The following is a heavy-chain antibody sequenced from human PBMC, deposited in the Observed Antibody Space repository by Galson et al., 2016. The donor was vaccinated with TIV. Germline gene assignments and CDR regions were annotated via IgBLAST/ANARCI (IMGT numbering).Heavy chain of an antibody. J-gene: IGHJ6*02. CDR3: VREGSTVTMHHYFGMDV. CDR1: GYY. D-gene: IGHD4-17*01. V-gene: IGHV4-38-2*02. CDR2: IYESGTT. Sequence: GYYWGWIRQPPGKGLQWIGSIYESGTTYYNPSLKSRLTMSVDTSKNQFSLKLSSVSAADTAVYYCVREGSTVTMHHYFGMDVWGQGTSVTVSS.